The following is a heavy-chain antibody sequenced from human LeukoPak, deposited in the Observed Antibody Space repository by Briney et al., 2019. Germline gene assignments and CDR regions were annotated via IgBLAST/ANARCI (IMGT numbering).Heavy chain of an antibody. D-gene: IGHD3-22*01. CDR3: AKDISSGRHGLWGSSDY. J-gene: IGHJ4*02. V-gene: IGHV3-43*02. CDR2: ISGDGGST. CDR1: GFTFDDYA. Sequence: PGGSLRLSCAASGFTFDDYAMHWVRQAPGRGLEWVSLISGDGGSTYYADSVKDRFTISRDNSKNSLYLQMNSLRTEDTALYYCAKDISSGRHGLWGSSDYWGQGTLVTVSS.